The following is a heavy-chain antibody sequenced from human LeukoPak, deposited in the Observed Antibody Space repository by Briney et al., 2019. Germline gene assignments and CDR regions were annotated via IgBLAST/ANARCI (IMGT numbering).Heavy chain of an antibody. CDR3: ARDRTVTTYYGMDV. Sequence: GGSLRLSCAASGFTVSSNYMSWVRQAPGKGLEWVSVIYSGGSTYYADSVKGRFTISGDNSKDTLYLQMNSLRAEDTAVYYCARDRTVTTYYGMDVWGQGTTVTVSS. J-gene: IGHJ6*02. V-gene: IGHV3-66*01. CDR2: IYSGGST. CDR1: GFTVSSNY. D-gene: IGHD4-17*01.